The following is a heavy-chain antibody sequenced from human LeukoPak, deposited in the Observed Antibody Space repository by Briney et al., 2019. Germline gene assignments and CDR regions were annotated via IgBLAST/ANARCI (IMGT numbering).Heavy chain of an antibody. J-gene: IGHJ4*02. V-gene: IGHV4-39*01. CDR1: GGSISSSSCY. CDR2: IYYSGST. D-gene: IGHD3-10*01. CDR3: ARHGSTDLNLH. Sequence: PSETLSLTCTVSGGSISSSSCYWGWIRQPPGKGLEWIGSIYYSGSTYYNPSLKSRVTISLDTSKNQFSLKLSSVTAADTAVYYCARHGSTDLNLHWGQGTLVTVSS.